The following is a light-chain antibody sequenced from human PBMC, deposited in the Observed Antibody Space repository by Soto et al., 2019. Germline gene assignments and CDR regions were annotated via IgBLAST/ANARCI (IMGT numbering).Light chain of an antibody. J-gene: IGKJ1*01. CDR1: QSVSSN. CDR3: QQYNNWPST. V-gene: IGKV3-15*01. CDR2: GAS. Sequence: EIVMTQSPATLSVSPGERATLSCRASQSVSSNLASYQQRPGQAPRLLIYGASTRATGIPARFSGSGSGTEFTLTIRSLQSEDLADYYCQQYNNWPSTFGQGTKVEIK.